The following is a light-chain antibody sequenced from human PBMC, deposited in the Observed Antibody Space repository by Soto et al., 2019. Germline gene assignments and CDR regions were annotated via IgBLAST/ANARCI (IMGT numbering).Light chain of an antibody. CDR1: QTVGSY. CDR2: SAS. V-gene: IGKV3-20*01. CDR3: QQYDVSPCI. J-gene: IGKJ1*01. Sequence: EIVLTQSPDTLSLSPGDTATLSCRASQTVGSYFAWYQQKPGQAPRLLIYSASRRAPGISDRFSGSGSGTDFTLTISRLEPEDSAVYYCQQYDVSPCIVGQGTKVDIK.